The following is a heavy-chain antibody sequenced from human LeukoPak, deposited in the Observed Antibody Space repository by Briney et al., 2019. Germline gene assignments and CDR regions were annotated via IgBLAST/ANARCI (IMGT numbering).Heavy chain of an antibody. CDR1: GGSISSGGYS. CDR3: ASNYYGSGRQDY. V-gene: IGHV4-30-2*02. J-gene: IGHJ4*02. CDR2: IYHSGST. D-gene: IGHD3-10*01. Sequence: TLSLTCAVSGGSISSGGYSWSWIRQPPGKGLEWIGYIYHSGSTYYNPSLKSRVTISVDRSKNQFSLKLSSVTAADTAVYYCASNYYGSGRQDYWGQGTLVTVPS.